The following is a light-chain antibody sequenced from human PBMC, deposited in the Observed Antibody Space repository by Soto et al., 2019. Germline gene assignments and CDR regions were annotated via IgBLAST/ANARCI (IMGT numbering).Light chain of an antibody. J-gene: IGLJ2*01. CDR1: ISDVGSYNL. V-gene: IGLV2-23*01. Sequence: QSALTQPAYVSGSPGKSITISCTGTISDVGSYNLVSWYQQHPGKAPKLMIYEGSKRPSGVSNRFSGSKSGNTASLTISGLQAEDEADYYCCSYAGSSTVVFGGGTKLTV. CDR3: CSYAGSSTVV. CDR2: EGS.